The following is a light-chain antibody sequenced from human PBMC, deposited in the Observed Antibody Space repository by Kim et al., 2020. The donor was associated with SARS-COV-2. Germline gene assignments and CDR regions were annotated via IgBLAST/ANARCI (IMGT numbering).Light chain of an antibody. V-gene: IGKV1-9*01. CDR1: QGISNY. CDR2: GSS. J-gene: IGKJ1*01. CDR3: LQFNDYPRT. Sequence: DIQLTQSPSFLSASVGDKVTITCRASQGISNYLAWYQQNPGKAPKVLIYGSSTLQTGVPSRFSGSGSGTEFTLTISSLQPEDFATYFCLQFNDYPRTFGHGTKVDIK.